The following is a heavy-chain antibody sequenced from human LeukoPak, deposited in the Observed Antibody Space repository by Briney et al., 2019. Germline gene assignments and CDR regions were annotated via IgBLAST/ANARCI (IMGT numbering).Heavy chain of an antibody. CDR2: IYTGDNT. CDR1: RISDY. CDR3: ASSTSTPGGFDC. D-gene: IGHD2-2*01. V-gene: IGHV3-66*01. Sequence: GGSLRLSCAASRISDYMIWVRQAPGTGLEWVSVIYTGDNTYYANSVKGRFTISRDNSQRMLYLQMNSLRAEDTSVYYCASSTSTPGGFDCWGQGTLVTVSS. J-gene: IGHJ4*02.